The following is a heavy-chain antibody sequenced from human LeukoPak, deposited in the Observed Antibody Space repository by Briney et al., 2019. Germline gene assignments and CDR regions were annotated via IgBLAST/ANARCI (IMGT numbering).Heavy chain of an antibody. CDR3: ARQTAMGRSGDY. Sequence: GESLQISCQASGYRFTSYWIGWVRPMPGKGLEWMGIIDPSDSETRYTPSFQGQVTISVDKSLTTADLQWNSLKASDTAMYYCARQTAMGRSGDYWGQGTLVTVSS. D-gene: IGHD5-18*01. J-gene: IGHJ4*02. CDR1: GYRFTSYW. V-gene: IGHV5-51*01. CDR2: IDPSDSET.